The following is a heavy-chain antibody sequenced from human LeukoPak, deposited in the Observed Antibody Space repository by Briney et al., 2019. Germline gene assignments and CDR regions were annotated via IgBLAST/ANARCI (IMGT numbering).Heavy chain of an antibody. V-gene: IGHV3-53*01. D-gene: IGHD2-2*02. CDR2: IYSGGST. J-gene: IGHJ6*03. Sequence: GGSLRLSCAASGFTVSSNYMSWVRQAPGKGLEWVSVIYSGGSTYYADSVKGRFTISRDNSKNTLYLQMNSLRAEDTAVYYCASEERYCSSTSCYTDYYYYMDVWGKGTTVTVSS. CDR3: ASEERYCSSTSCYTDYYYYMDV. CDR1: GFTVSSNY.